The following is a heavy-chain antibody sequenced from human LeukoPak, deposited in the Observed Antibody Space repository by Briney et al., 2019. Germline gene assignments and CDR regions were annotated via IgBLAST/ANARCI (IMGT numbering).Heavy chain of an antibody. D-gene: IGHD3-10*01. CDR3: ARKTSGPLLFYYYYGMDV. CDR1: GGSFSGYY. CDR2: INHSGST. Sequence: SETLSLTCAVYGGSFSGYYWSWIRQPPGKGLEWIGEINHSGSTNYNPSLKSRVTISVDTSKNQFSLKLSSVTAADTAVYYCARKTSGPLLFYYYYGMDVWGHGTTVTVSS. J-gene: IGHJ6*02. V-gene: IGHV4-34*01.